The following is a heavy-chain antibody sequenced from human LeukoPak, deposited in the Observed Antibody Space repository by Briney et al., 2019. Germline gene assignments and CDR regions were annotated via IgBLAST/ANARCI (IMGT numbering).Heavy chain of an antibody. D-gene: IGHD1-26*01. CDR1: GGSISSYY. Sequence: SETLSLTCTVSGGSISSYYWSWIRQPPGKGLEWIGYIYYSGSTNYNPSLKSRVTISVDTSKNQFSLKLSSVTAADTAVYYCARRVGATSRNWFDPWGQGTLVTVSS. CDR3: ARRVGATSRNWFDP. CDR2: IYYSGST. J-gene: IGHJ5*02. V-gene: IGHV4-59*08.